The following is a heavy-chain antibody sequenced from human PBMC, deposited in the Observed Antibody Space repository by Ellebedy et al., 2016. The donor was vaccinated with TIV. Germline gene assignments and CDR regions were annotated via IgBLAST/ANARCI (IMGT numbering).Heavy chain of an antibody. V-gene: IGHV3-21*01. CDR2: VNSVSTYM. J-gene: IGHJ4*01. D-gene: IGHD5-18*01. Sequence: GESLKISCAVSGFPFSNYNMNCIRQAPGKGLEWVSSVNSVSTYMFYADSVKGRFTVSRDNAKNSLYLQMNNLRAEDTAGYYCARDFDTAPMKTIFDYWGHGTLVTVSS. CDR1: GFPFSNYN. CDR3: ARDFDTAPMKTIFDY.